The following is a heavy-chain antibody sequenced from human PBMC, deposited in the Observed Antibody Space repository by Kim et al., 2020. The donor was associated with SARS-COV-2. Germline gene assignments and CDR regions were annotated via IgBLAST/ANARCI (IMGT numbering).Heavy chain of an antibody. CDR3: ARVRRDGYRLEFDY. J-gene: IGHJ4*02. D-gene: IGHD5-12*01. CDR1: GGTFSSYA. V-gene: IGHV1-69*13. Sequence: SVKVSCKASGGTFSSYAISWVRQAPGQGLEWMGGIIPIFGTANYAQKFQGRVTITADESTSTAYMELSSLRSEDTAVYYCARVRRDGYRLEFDYWGQGTLVTVSS. CDR2: IIPIFGTA.